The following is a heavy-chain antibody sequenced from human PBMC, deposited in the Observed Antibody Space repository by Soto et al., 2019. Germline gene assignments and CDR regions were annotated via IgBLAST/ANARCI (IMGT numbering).Heavy chain of an antibody. J-gene: IGHJ4*02. CDR1: GFTFSSYA. Sequence: GGSLRLSCAASGFTFSSYAMSWVRQAPGKGLEWVSAISGSGGSTHYADSVKGRFTISRDNSKNTLYLQMNSLRVEDTAVYYCAKLSSPINDLATAGPDYWGQGTLVTVSS. CDR3: AKLSSPINDLATAGPDY. D-gene: IGHD6-13*01. V-gene: IGHV3-23*01. CDR2: ISGSGGST.